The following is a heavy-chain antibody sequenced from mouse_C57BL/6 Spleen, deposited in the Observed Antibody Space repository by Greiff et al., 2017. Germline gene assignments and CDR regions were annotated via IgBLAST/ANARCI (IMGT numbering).Heavy chain of an antibody. V-gene: IGHV1-81*01. J-gene: IGHJ4*01. CDR3: ARGGGLKAMDY. CDR1: GYTFTSYG. Sequence: VQLQESGAELARPGASVKLSCKASGYTFTSYGISWVKQRTGQGLEWIGEIYPRSGNTYYNEKFKGKATLTADKSSSTAYMELRSLTSEDSAVYFCARGGGLKAMDYWGQGTSVTVSS. CDR2: IYPRSGNT.